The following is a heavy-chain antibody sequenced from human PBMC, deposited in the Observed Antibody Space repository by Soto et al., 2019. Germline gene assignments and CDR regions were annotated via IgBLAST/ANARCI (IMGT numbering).Heavy chain of an antibody. V-gene: IGHV2-5*02. J-gene: IGHJ5*02. D-gene: IGHD4-17*01. CDR3: AHKPLTTTGAFDP. CDR1: GFSLTRGVG. Sequence: QITLKESGPALVKPTQTLTLTCTFSGFSLTRGVGVAWIRQPPGKALEWLALIYWDDDKRYSSSLKSRLTITKDTSKNQVVLIMTNIDPVDTATYYCAHKPLTTTGAFDPWGQGTLVTVSS. CDR2: IYWDDDK.